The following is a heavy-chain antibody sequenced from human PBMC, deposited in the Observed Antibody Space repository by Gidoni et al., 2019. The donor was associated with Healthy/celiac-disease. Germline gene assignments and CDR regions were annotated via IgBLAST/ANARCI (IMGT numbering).Heavy chain of an antibody. V-gene: IGHV3-48*03. CDR2: ISSSGSTI. Sequence: EVQLVESGGGLVQPGGSRRLSCAASGFTFGSYEMNWVRQAPGKGLEGVSYISSSGSTIYYADSVKGRFTISRDNAKNSLYLQMNSLRAEDTAVYYCARGSSDTAMDVYYFDYWGQGTLVTVSS. D-gene: IGHD5-18*01. CDR3: ARGSSDTAMDVYYFDY. CDR1: GFTFGSYE. J-gene: IGHJ4*02.